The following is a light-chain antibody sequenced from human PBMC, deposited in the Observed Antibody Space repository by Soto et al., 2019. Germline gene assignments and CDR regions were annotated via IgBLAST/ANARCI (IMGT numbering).Light chain of an antibody. Sequence: QSVLTQPPSVSGAPGQRVTISCTGSSSNIGAGYDVHWYQQLPGTAPKLLIYGNSNRPSGVPDRFSGSKSATSASLAITGLQAEDEADYYCQSYDSRLSGWVFGGGTKLTVL. CDR2: GNS. CDR3: QSYDSRLSGWV. J-gene: IGLJ3*02. CDR1: SSNIGAGYD. V-gene: IGLV1-40*01.